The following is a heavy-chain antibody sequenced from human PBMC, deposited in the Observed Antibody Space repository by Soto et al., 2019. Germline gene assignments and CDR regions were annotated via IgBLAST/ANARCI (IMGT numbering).Heavy chain of an antibody. CDR3: VILADGKFDL. Sequence: EVLLLGSGGGLVQPGGSLRLSCSASGFNFGSNSMAWVRQAPGKGLEYVASISDTSHRIFHADPLKGRFTISRDNSRNRLYLEMKSLRAEDTALYYCVILADGKFDLWGQGTLVIVSP. D-gene: IGHD6-19*01. CDR2: ISDTSHRI. CDR1: GFNFGSNS. V-gene: IGHV3-23*01. J-gene: IGHJ5*02.